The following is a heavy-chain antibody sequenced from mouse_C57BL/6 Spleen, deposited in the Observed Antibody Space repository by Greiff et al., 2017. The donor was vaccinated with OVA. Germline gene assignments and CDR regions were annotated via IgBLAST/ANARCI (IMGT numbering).Heavy chain of an antibody. Sequence: VQLQESGAELVRPGASVTLSCKASGYTFTDYEMHWVKQTPVHGLEWIGAIDPETGGTAYNQKFKGKAILTADKSSSTAYMELRSLTSEDSAVYYCTRRGRRLRLLYYAMDYWGQGTSVTVSS. CDR1: GYTFTDYE. J-gene: IGHJ4*01. CDR3: TRRGRRLRLLYYAMDY. V-gene: IGHV1-15*01. D-gene: IGHD3-2*02. CDR2: IDPETGGT.